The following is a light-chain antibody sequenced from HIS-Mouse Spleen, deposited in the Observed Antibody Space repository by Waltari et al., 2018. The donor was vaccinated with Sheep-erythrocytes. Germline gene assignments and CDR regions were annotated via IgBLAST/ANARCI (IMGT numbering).Light chain of an antibody. Sequence: QSALTQPRSVSGSPGQSVTLSCTGTSSDVGGYNYFSWYQQHPGKAPKLMLYDVSKRPSGVPDRFSGSKSGNTASLTISGLQAEDEADYYCCSYAGSYNHVFATGTKVTVL. CDR1: SSDVGGYNY. CDR2: DVS. V-gene: IGLV2-11*01. J-gene: IGLJ1*01. CDR3: CSYAGSYNHV.